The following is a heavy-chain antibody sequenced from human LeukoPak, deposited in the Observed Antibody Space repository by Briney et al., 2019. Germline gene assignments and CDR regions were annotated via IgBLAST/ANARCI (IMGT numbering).Heavy chain of an antibody. J-gene: IGHJ4*02. Sequence: GASVNVSCKASGYTFTSYGISWVRQAPGQGLEWMGWISAYNGNTNYAQKFQGRVTMTTETSTSTAYMELRSLRSDDTAVYYCARDRGRNSGNNYDSSGYYDYWGQGTLATVSS. CDR2: ISAYNGNT. CDR1: GYTFTSYG. CDR3: ARDRGRNSGNNYDSSGYYDY. D-gene: IGHD3-22*01. V-gene: IGHV1-18*01.